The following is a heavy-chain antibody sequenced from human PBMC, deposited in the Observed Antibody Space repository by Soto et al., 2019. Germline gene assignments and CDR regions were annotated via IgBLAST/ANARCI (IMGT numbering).Heavy chain of an antibody. D-gene: IGHD3-22*01. V-gene: IGHV4-39*01. CDR3: ARTYYYDSSGPSDAFDI. Sequence: SEIMCLTCTVSDGSISSSSNYWFWIRQPPGKGLDCSGSIYYSGSTYYNPSLKSRVTISVDTSKNQFSLKLSSVTAADTAVYYCARTYYYDSSGPSDAFDIWGQGSIVTVSS. CDR1: DGSISSSSNY. J-gene: IGHJ3*02. CDR2: IYYSGST.